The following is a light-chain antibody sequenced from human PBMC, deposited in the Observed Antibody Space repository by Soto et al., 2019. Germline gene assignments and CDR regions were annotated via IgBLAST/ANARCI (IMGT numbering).Light chain of an antibody. J-gene: IGKJ2*01. Sequence: EIVLTQSPGTLSLSPGERATLSCRASQSVSSCYLAWYQQKPGQAPRLLIYAASSRATGIPYRFSGSGSGTDFTLTISRLEPEDFAVYYCQQYGSSPDTFGQGTKLEIK. V-gene: IGKV3-20*01. CDR2: AAS. CDR1: QSVSSCY. CDR3: QQYGSSPDT.